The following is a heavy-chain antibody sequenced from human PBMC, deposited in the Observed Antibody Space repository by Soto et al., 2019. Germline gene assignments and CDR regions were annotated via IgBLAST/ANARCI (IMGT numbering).Heavy chain of an antibody. D-gene: IGHD4-17*01. CDR1: GGSISSYY. V-gene: IGHV4-59*01. J-gene: IGHJ4*02. CDR3: ARRYGASFDY. CDR2: IYYSGST. Sequence: QVQLQESGPGLVKPSDTLSLTCTVSGGSISSYYWSWLRQPPGKGLEWIGYIYYSGSTNYNPSLTRRVTISVGTSTHQSSLTLRSVTAADAAVYYCARRYGASFDYWGQGTLVTVSS.